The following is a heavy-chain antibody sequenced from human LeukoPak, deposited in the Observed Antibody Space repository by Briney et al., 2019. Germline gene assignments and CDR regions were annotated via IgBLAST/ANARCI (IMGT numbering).Heavy chain of an antibody. J-gene: IGHJ6*03. V-gene: IGHV3-30*02. CDR3: AKDGQLENYYYYMDV. D-gene: IGHD6-6*01. Sequence: GGSLRLSCAASGFTFSSYGMHWVRQAPGKGLGWVAFIRYDGSNKYYADSVKGRFTISRDNSKNTLYLQMNSLRAEDTAVYYCAKDGQLENYYYYMDVWGKGTTVTVSS. CDR1: GFTFSSYG. CDR2: IRYDGSNK.